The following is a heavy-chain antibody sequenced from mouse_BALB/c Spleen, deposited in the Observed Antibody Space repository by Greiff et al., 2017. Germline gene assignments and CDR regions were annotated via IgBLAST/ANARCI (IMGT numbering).Heavy chain of an antibody. CDR3: ARDYGTAWFAY. Sequence: QVQLQQSGAELMKPGASVKISCKATGYTFSSYWIEWVKQRPGHGLEWIGEILPGSGSTNYNEKFKGKATFTADTSSNTAYMQLSSLTSEDSAVYYCARDYGTAWFAYWGQGTLVTVSA. J-gene: IGHJ3*01. CDR1: GYTFSSYW. V-gene: IGHV1-9*01. CDR2: ILPGSGST. D-gene: IGHD2-1*01.